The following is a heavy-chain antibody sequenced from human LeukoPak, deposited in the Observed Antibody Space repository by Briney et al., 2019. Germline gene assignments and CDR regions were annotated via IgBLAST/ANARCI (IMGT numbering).Heavy chain of an antibody. CDR3: AKNYYGSGSTLDY. Sequence: GGSLRLPCAASGFTFSSYAMSWVRQAPGKGLEWVSAISGSGGSTYYADSVKGRFTISGDNSKNTLYLQMNSLRAEDTAVYYCAKNYYGSGSTLDYWGQGTLVTVSS. D-gene: IGHD3-10*01. V-gene: IGHV3-23*01. CDR1: GFTFSSYA. CDR2: ISGSGGST. J-gene: IGHJ4*02.